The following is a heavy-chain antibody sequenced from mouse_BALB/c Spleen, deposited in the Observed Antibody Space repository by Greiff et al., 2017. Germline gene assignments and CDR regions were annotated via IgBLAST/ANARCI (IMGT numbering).Heavy chain of an antibody. CDR2: IYPYNGGT. CDR3: AREDYYGSSYPYYFDY. D-gene: IGHD1-1*01. V-gene: IGHV1S29*02. Sequence: EVQLQQSGPELVKPGASVKISCKASGYTFTDYNMHWVKQSHGKSLEWIGYIYPYNGGTGYNQKFKSKATLTVDNSSSTAYMELRSLTSEDSAVYYCAREDYYGSSYPYYFDYWGQGTTLTVSS. CDR1: GYTFTDYN. J-gene: IGHJ2*01.